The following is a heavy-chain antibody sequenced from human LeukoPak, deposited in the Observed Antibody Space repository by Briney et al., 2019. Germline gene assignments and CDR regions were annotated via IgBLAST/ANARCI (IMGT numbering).Heavy chain of an antibody. V-gene: IGHV3-7*03. J-gene: IGHJ1*01. CDR3: AKPPWELKSPEYFQH. CDR1: GFTFSMHW. D-gene: IGHD1-26*01. CDR2: TKEDGSEK. Sequence: AGGSLRLSCAASGFTFSMHWMSWVRQAPGKGLEWVANTKEDGSEKYYVDSVTGRFTISRDNSKNTLYLQMNSLRAEDTAVYYCAKPPWELKSPEYFQHWGQGTLVTVSS.